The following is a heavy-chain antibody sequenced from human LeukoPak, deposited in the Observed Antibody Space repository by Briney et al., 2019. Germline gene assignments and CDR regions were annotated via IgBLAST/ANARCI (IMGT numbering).Heavy chain of an antibody. CDR3: VRHDWAGAYFQH. Sequence: GGSLRLSCAASGFTFTTYSMNWVRQAPGKGLEWVSYISRSSSDIYNADSVKGRFTISRDNAKNSLYLRMNSLRVEDTAIYYCVRHDWAGAYFQHWGQGTLVTVSS. V-gene: IGHV3-21*01. CDR2: ISRSSSDI. D-gene: IGHD3/OR15-3a*01. J-gene: IGHJ1*01. CDR1: GFTFTTYS.